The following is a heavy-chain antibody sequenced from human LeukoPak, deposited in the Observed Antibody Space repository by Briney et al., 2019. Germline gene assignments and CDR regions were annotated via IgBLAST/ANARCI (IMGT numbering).Heavy chain of an antibody. CDR3: ARGSDCSGGSCYSYWYFDL. CDR1: AFTFSSYW. CDR2: INSDGSST. D-gene: IGHD2-15*01. V-gene: IGHV3-74*01. Sequence: GGSLRLSCAASAFTFSSYWMHWVRQAPGKGLVWVSRINSDGSSTSYADSVKGQFTISRDNAKNTLYLQMNSLRAEDTAMYYCARGSDCSGGSCYSYWYFDLWGRGTLVTVSS. J-gene: IGHJ2*01.